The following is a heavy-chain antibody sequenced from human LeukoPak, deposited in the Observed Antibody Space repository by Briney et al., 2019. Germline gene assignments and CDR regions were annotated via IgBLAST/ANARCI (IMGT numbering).Heavy chain of an antibody. J-gene: IGHJ4*02. V-gene: IGHV4-59*01. Sequence: SETLSLTCTVSGGSISSYYWSWIRQPPGKGLEWIGYFYNSGSSTYNPSLKSRVTISVDTSKEQFSPKVNSVTAADTAVYYCTRGAGWLIDYWGQGILVTVSS. CDR3: TRGAGWLIDY. CDR2: FYNSGSS. CDR1: GGSISSYY. D-gene: IGHD3-16*01.